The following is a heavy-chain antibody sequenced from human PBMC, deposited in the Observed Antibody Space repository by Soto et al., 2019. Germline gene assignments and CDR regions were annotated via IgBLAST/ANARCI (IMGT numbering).Heavy chain of an antibody. J-gene: IGHJ5*02. CDR3: ARGFPLWFDH. CDR1: GASITQYY. V-gene: IGHV4-59*01. Sequence: SETLSLTCTVSGASITQYYWNWIRQSPGKGLEWIVSVSSTGSTVYNPSLTSRVTVSLDTSKNQFSLTLNSVTAADTAVYHCARGFPLWFDHWGQGTLVTCPQ. CDR2: VSSTGST. D-gene: IGHD3-16*02.